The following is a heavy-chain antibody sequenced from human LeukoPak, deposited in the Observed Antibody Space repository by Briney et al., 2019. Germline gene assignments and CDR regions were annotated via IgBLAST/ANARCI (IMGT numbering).Heavy chain of an antibody. CDR1: GYTFTGYY. Sequence: ASVKVSCKASGYTFTGYYMHWVRQAPGQGLVWMGWINPNSGGTNYAQKFQGRATMTRDTSISTAYMELSRLRSDDTAVYYCARAHDYSNWFDPWGQGTLVTVSS. D-gene: IGHD4-11*01. J-gene: IGHJ5*02. V-gene: IGHV1-2*02. CDR3: ARAHDYSNWFDP. CDR2: INPNSGGT.